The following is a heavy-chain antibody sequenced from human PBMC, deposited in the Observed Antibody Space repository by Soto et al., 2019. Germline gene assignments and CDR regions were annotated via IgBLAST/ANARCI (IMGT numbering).Heavy chain of an antibody. J-gene: IGHJ6*02. D-gene: IGHD2-2*03. CDR2: IIPIFGTT. V-gene: IGHV1-69*13. CDR3: GSVGYCSSTNCLFYYYHYGMDV. CDR1: GGTFSSHA. Sequence: SVKVSCKASGGTFSSHAISWVRQAPGRGLEWMGGIIPIFGTTNYAQNFRAKVTITADESTSTAYMELSSLTSEDTAVYYCGSVGYCSSTNCLFYYYHYGMDVWGQGTTVTVSS.